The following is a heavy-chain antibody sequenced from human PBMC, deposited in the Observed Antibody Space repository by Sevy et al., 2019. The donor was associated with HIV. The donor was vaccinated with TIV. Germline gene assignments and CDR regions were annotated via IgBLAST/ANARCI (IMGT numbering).Heavy chain of an antibody. V-gene: IGHV3-33*01. J-gene: IGHJ4*02. D-gene: IGHD6-13*01. CDR3: ARDDLLRYSSSWYFDY. CDR2: IWYDGSNK. CDR1: GFTFSSYG. Sequence: GSLRLSCAASGFTFSSYGMHWVRQAPGKGLEWVAVIWYDGSNKYYADSVKGRFTISRDNSKNTLYLQMNSLRAEDTAVYYCARDDLLRYSSSWYFDYWGQGTLVTVSS.